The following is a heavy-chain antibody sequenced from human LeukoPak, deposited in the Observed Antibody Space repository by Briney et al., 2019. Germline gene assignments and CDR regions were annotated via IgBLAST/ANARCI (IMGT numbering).Heavy chain of an antibody. Sequence: SETLSLTCAVYGGSFSGYYWSWIRQPPGKGLEWIGYIYYSGGTNYNPSLKSRVTISVDTSKNQFSLKLSSVTAADTAVYYCARIHYDFWSGYYSADYYYGMDVWGQGTTVTVSS. CDR1: GGSFSGYY. CDR3: ARIHYDFWSGYYSADYYYGMDV. V-gene: IGHV4-59*01. J-gene: IGHJ6*02. D-gene: IGHD3-3*01. CDR2: IYYSGGT.